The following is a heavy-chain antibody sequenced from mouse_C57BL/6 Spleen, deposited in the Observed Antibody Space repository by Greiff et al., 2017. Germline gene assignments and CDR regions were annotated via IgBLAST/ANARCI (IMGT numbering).Heavy chain of an antibody. CDR2: IHPNSGST. V-gene: IGHV1-64*01. CDR3: ARGLYYDGFDD. Sequence: QVQLQQPGAELVKPGASVKLSCKASGYTFTSYWMHWVKQRPGQGLEWIGLIHPNSGSTNYNEKFKSKATLTVDKSSSTAYMQLSSLTSDDSAVYYCARGLYYDGFDDWGQGTTLTVSS. CDR1: GYTFTSYW. D-gene: IGHD1-1*01. J-gene: IGHJ2*01.